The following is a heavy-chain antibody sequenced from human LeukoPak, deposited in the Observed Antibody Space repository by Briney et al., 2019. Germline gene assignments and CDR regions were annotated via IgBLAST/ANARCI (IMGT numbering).Heavy chain of an antibody. V-gene: IGHV1-69*13. D-gene: IGHD2-21*02. J-gene: IGHJ4*02. CDR3: ASRAYCGGDCYSDLDY. Sequence: ASVKVSCQASGGTFSSYAISWVRQAPGQGLEWMGGIIPIFGTANYAQKFQGRVTITADESTSTAYMELSSLRSEDTAVYYCASRAYCGGDCYSDLDYWGQGTLVTVSS. CDR2: IIPIFGTA. CDR1: GGTFSSYA.